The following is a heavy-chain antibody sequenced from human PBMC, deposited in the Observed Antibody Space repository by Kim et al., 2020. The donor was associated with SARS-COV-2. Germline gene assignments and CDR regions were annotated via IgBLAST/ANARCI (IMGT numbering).Heavy chain of an antibody. V-gene: IGHV3-23*01. Sequence: GGSLRLSCVASGFTFSSCAMSWVRQAPGKGLEWVSAISGGGGIGTYYADSVKGRFTISRDNPKNTLYLQMNSLRAEDTAVYYCAKDPQGYRQAFDIWGQG. CDR1: GFTFSSCA. D-gene: IGHD1-1*01. CDR2: ISGGGGIGT. CDR3: AKDPQGYRQAFDI. J-gene: IGHJ3*02.